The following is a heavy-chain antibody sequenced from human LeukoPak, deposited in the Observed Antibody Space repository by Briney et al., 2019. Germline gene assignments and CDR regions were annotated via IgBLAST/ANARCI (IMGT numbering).Heavy chain of an antibody. CDR3: AREMRYCSGGSCYAPYGMDV. J-gene: IGHJ6*02. D-gene: IGHD2-15*01. V-gene: IGHV3-74*01. CDR2: IKGDESST. CDR1: GFTFTSYW. Sequence: PGGSLRLSCAASGFTFTSYWIHWVRQAPGKGLVWVSRIKGDESSTNYADSVKGRFTISRDNAKNTVYLHMNSLRVEDTAVYYCAREMRYCSGGSCYAPYGMDVWGQGTTVTVSS.